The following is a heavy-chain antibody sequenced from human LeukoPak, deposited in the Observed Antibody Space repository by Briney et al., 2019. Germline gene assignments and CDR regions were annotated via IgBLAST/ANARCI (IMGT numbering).Heavy chain of an antibody. CDR1: GGIFSSFV. V-gene: IGHV1-46*01. CDR2: INPSGGST. Sequence: ASVKVSCKSSGGIFSSFVINWVRQAPGQGLEWMGIINPSGGSTSYAQKFQGRVTMTRDMSTSTVYMELSSLRSEDTAVYYCAREVLGARFDYWGQGTLVTVSS. D-gene: IGHD3-10*01. CDR3: AREVLGARFDY. J-gene: IGHJ4*02.